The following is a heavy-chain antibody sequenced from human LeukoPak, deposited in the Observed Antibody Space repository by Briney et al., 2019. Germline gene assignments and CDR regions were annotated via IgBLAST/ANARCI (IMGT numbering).Heavy chain of an antibody. CDR3: ARIGTASRLNWFDP. CDR1: GGSFSDYS. J-gene: IGHJ5*02. D-gene: IGHD6-6*01. V-gene: IGHV4-34*09. CDR2: IYYDGRT. Sequence: PSETLSLTCAVYGGSFSDYSWTWIRQPPGRGLEWIGHIYYDGRTYQNPSLKSRVIISVDTSKNQFSLNVSSVTAADTAVYFCARIGTASRLNWFDPWGQGTLVTVSS.